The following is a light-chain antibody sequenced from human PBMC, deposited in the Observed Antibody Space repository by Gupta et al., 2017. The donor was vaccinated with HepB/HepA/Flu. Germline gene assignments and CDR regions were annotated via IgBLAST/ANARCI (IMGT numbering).Light chain of an antibody. Sequence: QSALTQPASVSASPGQSITISCTGTNSDVGAYNYVSWYQQHPGKAPKLIIYHVTNRPSGVSDRFSGSKSDNTASLTISGRQDEDEADYYCNSYTSSTTYVFGTGTKVTVL. V-gene: IGLV2-14*03. CDR3: NSYTSSTTYV. CDR1: NSDVGAYNY. CDR2: HVT. J-gene: IGLJ1*01.